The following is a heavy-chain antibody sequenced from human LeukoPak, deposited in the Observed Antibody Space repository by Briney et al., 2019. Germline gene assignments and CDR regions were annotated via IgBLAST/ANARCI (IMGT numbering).Heavy chain of an antibody. J-gene: IGHJ1*01. CDR2: ISATGGGA. Sequence: GGSLRLSCAASGFTFKNFAMTWVRQAPGKGLEWVSTISATGGGAYYADSVKGRFTISRDNSKNTLYLQMNSLRAEDTAVYYCAKDEYSSSSVLTEYFQHWGQGTLVTVSS. D-gene: IGHD6-6*01. CDR1: GFTFKNFA. CDR3: AKDEYSSSSVLTEYFQH. V-gene: IGHV3-23*01.